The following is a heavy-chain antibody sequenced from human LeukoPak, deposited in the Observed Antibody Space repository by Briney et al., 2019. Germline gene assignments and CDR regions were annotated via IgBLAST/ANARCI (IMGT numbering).Heavy chain of an antibody. J-gene: IGHJ4*02. Sequence: QPGGSLRLSCAVSGFTFTNYAMSWVRQAPGKGLEWVAVIWYDGSNKYYADSVKGRFTISRDNSKNTLYLQMNSLRTEDAAVYYCARDQAYFDYWGQGTLVTVSS. CDR2: IWYDGSNK. CDR3: ARDQAYFDY. V-gene: IGHV3-33*08. CDR1: GFTFTNYA.